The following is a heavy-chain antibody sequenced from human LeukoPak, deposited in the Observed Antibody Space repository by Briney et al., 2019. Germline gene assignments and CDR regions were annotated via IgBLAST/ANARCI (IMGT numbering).Heavy chain of an antibody. V-gene: IGHV3-66*01. Sequence: GGSLRLSCAASGFTVSDNYMSWVRQASGKGLEWVSVIYSDGSTYYADSVKGRFSISRDNSKNTVYLQMNRLRVEDTAVYHCARDIGSSAGFDYWGQGTLVTVSS. CDR1: GFTVSDNY. D-gene: IGHD6-13*01. CDR2: IYSDGST. CDR3: ARDIGSSAGFDY. J-gene: IGHJ4*02.